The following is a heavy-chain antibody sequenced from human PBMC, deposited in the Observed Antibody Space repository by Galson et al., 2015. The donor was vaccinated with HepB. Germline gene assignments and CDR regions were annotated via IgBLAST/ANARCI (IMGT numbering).Heavy chain of an antibody. V-gene: IGHV3-15*01. CDR1: GFTFSNAW. CDR2: IKSKTDGGTT. J-gene: IGHJ4*02. Sequence: SLRLSCAASGFTFSNAWMSWVRQAPGKGLEWVGRIKSKTDGGTTDYAAPVKGRFTISRDNAKNSLYLQMNSLRAEDTAVYYCARASVVLRYFDWLFSPFDYWGQGTLVTVSS. D-gene: IGHD3-9*01. CDR3: ARASVVLRYFDWLFSPFDY.